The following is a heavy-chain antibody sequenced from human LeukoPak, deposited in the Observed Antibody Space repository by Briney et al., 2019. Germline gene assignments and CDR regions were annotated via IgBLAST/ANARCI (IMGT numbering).Heavy chain of an antibody. D-gene: IGHD1-1*01. CDR3: AREPYNWNDGEYFQH. CDR2: IIPIFGTA. J-gene: IGHJ1*01. V-gene: IGHV1-69*05. Sequence: SVKVSCKASGGTFSSYAISWVGQAPGQGLEWMGGIIPIFGTANYAQKFQGRVTITTDESTSTAYMELSSLRSEDTAVYYCAREPYNWNDGEYFQHWGQGTLVTVSS. CDR1: GGTFSSYA.